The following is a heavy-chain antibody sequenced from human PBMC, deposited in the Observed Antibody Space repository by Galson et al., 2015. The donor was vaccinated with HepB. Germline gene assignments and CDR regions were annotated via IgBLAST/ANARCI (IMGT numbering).Heavy chain of an antibody. J-gene: IGHJ6*02. D-gene: IGHD2-2*01. CDR3: ARDPYQLPHYYYYYGMDV. V-gene: IGHV1-69*13. CDR2: IIPIFGTA. Sequence: SVKVSCKASGGTFSSYAISWVRQAPGQGLEWMGGIIPIFGTANYAQKFQGRVTITADESTSTAYMELSSLRSEDTAVYYCARDPYQLPHYYYYYGMDVWGQGTTVTVSS. CDR1: GGTFSSYA.